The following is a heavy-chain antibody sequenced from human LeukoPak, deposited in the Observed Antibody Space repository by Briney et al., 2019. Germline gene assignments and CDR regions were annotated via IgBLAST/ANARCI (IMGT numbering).Heavy chain of an antibody. V-gene: IGHV3-23*01. D-gene: IGHD1-26*01. CDR1: GFTFSTYA. J-gene: IGHJ4*02. Sequence: GGSLRLSCAASGFTFSTYAMSWVRQAPGKGLEWVSAISGSGGSTYYADSVKGRFTISRGNSKNTLYLQMNSLRAEDTAVYYCAKGEHSGSYRTGGYWGQGTLVTVSS. CDR3: AKGEHSGSYRTGGY. CDR2: ISGSGGST.